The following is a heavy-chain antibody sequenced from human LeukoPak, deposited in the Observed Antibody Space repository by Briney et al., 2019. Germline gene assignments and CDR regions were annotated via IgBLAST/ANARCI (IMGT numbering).Heavy chain of an antibody. CDR3: ASEFLGYCSGGSCYPFDY. D-gene: IGHD2-15*01. J-gene: IGHJ4*02. CDR2: INHSGST. V-gene: IGHV4-34*01. Sequence: SETLSLTCAVYGGSFSGYYWSWIRQPPGKGLEWIGEINHSGSTNYNPSLKSRVTISVDTSKNQFSLKLSSVTAADTAVYYCASEFLGYCSGGSCYPFDYWGQGTLATVSS. CDR1: GGSFSGYY.